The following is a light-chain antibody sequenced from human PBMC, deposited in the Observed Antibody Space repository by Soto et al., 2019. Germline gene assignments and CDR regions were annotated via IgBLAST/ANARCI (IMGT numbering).Light chain of an antibody. J-gene: IGKJ1*01. CDR2: GAS. CDR3: QQYNNWPPGRT. V-gene: IGKV3-15*01. CDR1: QSVSSN. Sequence: EIVMTQSPATLSVSPGERATLSCRASQSVSSNLAWYQQKPGQAPRLLIYGASTRATGIPARFSGSGSGTEFTLTISSLQSEDFAVDYWQQYNNWPPGRTFGQGTKVEIK.